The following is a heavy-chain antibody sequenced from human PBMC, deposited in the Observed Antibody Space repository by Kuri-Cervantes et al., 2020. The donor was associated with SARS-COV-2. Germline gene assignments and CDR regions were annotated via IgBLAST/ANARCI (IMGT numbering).Heavy chain of an antibody. V-gene: IGHV1-69*04. CDR3: ARGANTKRLLNIVVANNWFDP. D-gene: IGHD2-15*01. CDR1: GGNFSNFA. Sequence: SVKVSCKASGGNFSNFAISWVRQAPGQGPEWLGRVIPVLRIANYAPKFQGRVTMTRDTSTSTVYMELSSLRSEDTAVYYCARGANTKRLLNIVVANNWFDPWGQGTLVTVSS. CDR2: VIPVLRIA. J-gene: IGHJ5*02.